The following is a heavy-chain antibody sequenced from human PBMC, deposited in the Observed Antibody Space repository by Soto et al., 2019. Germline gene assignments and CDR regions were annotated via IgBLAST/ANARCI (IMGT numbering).Heavy chain of an antibody. Sequence: ASVKVSCKTFGYPFTSNRLSWVRRAPGQGLEWMGWISPHNGNAKYAQKFQDRVTMTADTAASTVYMELRSLRSDDSAVFYCARDRSGWYDFWGQGTLVTVSS. V-gene: IGHV1-18*01. CDR1: GYPFTSNR. J-gene: IGHJ4*02. D-gene: IGHD6-19*01. CDR2: ISPHNGNA. CDR3: ARDRSGWYDF.